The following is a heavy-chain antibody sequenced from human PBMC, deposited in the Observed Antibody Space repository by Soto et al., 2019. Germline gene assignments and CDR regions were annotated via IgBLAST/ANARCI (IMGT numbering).Heavy chain of an antibody. CDR3: ARLETTVTYAFDI. CDR1: GYTFSSYA. CDR2: INAGNGNT. D-gene: IGHD4-17*01. J-gene: IGHJ3*02. V-gene: IGHV1-3*01. Sequence: QVQLVQSGAEVKKPGASVKVSCKASGYTFSSYAMHWVRQAPGQRLEWMGWINAGNGNTKYSQKFQGRVTITRDTSASTAYMELSSLSSEDTAVYYCARLETTVTYAFDIWGQGTMVTVSS.